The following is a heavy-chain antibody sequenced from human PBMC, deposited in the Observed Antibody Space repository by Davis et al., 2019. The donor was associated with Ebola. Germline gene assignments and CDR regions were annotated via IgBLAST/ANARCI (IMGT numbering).Heavy chain of an antibody. J-gene: IGHJ5*02. V-gene: IGHV4-59*01. D-gene: IGHD1-26*01. CDR1: GDSLSGFY. Sequence: SETLSLTCSVSGDSLSGFYWSWIRQTPGKGLEWIGYIYYTGRVEYNPPLHSRVTISIDTSESRFSLKLTSVTPADTAVYYCARGGQGVGAGRWLDPWGQGNLVIVSS. CDR3: ARGGQGVGAGRWLDP. CDR2: IYYTGRV.